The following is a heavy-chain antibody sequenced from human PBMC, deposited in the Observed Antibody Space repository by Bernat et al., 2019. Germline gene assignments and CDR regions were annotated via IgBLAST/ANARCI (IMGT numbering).Heavy chain of an antibody. CDR2: INQDGGVQ. V-gene: IGHV3-7*02. J-gene: IGHJ4*02. D-gene: IGHD3-16*01. Sequence: EVQLEESGGGLVQPGGSLRLSCAASGFTFNTYWMSWVRQAPAKGLEWVANINQDGGVQYYVDSVKGRFTISRDNAKNSVYLQMSSLRAEDTAMYYCATLPYRRTYFFDSWGQGTLVTVSS. CDR1: GFTFNTYW. CDR3: ATLPYRRTYFFDS.